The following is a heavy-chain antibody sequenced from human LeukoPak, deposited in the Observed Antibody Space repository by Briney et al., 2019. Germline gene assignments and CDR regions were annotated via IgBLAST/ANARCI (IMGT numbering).Heavy chain of an antibody. Sequence: SETLSLTCTVSGGSISSYYWSWIRQPPGKGLEWIGYIYYSGSTNYNPSLKSRVTISVDTSKNQFYLQLTSVTAADTAVYYCGRVWVECFRTSTYFDYWGQGTLVTVSS. J-gene: IGHJ4*02. CDR1: GGSISSYY. V-gene: IGHV4-59*01. CDR3: GRVWVECFRTSTYFDY. D-gene: IGHD1-14*01. CDR2: IYYSGST.